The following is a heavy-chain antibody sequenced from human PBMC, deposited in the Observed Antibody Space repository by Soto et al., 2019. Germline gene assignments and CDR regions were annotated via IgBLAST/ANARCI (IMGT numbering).Heavy chain of an antibody. CDR2: VKSQIDGGTT. D-gene: IGHD6-6*01. V-gene: IGHV3-15*01. CDR1: GFTFTDAW. Sequence: EVQLVESGGGSVNPGGSVRLSCAASGFTFTDAWMNWVRQVPGEGLEWVGHVKSQIDGGTTDSAAALDGRVTISRDDSKNIVYIQMNRLRTDDTAVYYCATGSARFDFWGQGTLVTVSS. J-gene: IGHJ5*01. CDR3: ATGSARFDF.